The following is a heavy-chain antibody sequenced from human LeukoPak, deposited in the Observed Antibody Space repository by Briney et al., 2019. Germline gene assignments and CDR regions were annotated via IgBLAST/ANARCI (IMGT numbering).Heavy chain of an antibody. V-gene: IGHV3-33*01. CDR3: ARAPHYGSGSGLDY. Sequence: AGGSLRLSCAASGFTFSSYGMHWVRQAPGKGLEWVAVIWNDGSNKYYADSVKGRFTISRDNSKNTLYLQMNSLRAEDTAVYYCARAPHYGSGSGLDYWGQGTLVTVSS. CDR1: GFTFSSYG. D-gene: IGHD3-10*01. J-gene: IGHJ4*02. CDR2: IWNDGSNK.